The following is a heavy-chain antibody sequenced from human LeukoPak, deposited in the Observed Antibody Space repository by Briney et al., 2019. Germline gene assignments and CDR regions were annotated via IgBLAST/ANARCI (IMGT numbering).Heavy chain of an antibody. J-gene: IGHJ4*02. D-gene: IGHD1-14*01. CDR1: GYSFVGYG. CDR2: FNPENGNT. Sequence: GASVKVSCKASGYSFVGYGITWVRQAPGQGFEWMGWFNPENGNTNYAQKVQGRVTMTADTSTSTSYMELRSLRSDDTAVYYCARSVAGNDYWGQGTLVTVSS. CDR3: ARSVAGNDY. V-gene: IGHV1-18*01.